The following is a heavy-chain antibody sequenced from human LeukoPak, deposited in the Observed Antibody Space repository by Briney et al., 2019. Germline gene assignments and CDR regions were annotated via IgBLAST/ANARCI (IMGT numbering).Heavy chain of an antibody. CDR1: GFTFGDYA. CDR2: IKRKTDGGTT. CDR3: TTGRHY. J-gene: IGHJ4*02. Sequence: GGSLRLSCTASGFTFGDYAMSWVRQAPGKGLEWVGRIKRKTDGGTTDYAAPVKGRFTISRDDSKNTLYLQMNSLKTEDTAVYYCTTGRHYWGQGTLVTVSS. V-gene: IGHV3-15*01.